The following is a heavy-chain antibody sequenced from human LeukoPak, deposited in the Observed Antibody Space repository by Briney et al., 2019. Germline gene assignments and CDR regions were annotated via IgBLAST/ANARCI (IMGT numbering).Heavy chain of an antibody. V-gene: IGHV3-7*03. CDR2: IKQDGSEK. CDR3: SKGVHSGGTSYTALDY. D-gene: IGHD2-15*01. Sequence: GGSLRLSCAASGFTFSSYWMSWVRQAPGKGLEWVANIKQDGSEKYYVDSVKGRFTISGDNSKNTLDLQMNNLRAEDTAIYYCSKGVHSGGTSYTALDYWGQGILVTVSS. CDR1: GFTFSSYW. J-gene: IGHJ4*02.